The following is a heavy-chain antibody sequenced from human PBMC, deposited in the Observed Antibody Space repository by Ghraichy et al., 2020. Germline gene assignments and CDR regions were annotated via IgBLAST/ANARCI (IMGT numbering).Heavy chain of an antibody. CDR2: INPNSGGT. V-gene: IGHV1-2*02. D-gene: IGHD2-2*01. Sequence: ASVKVSCKASGYTFTGYYMHWVRQAPGQGLEWMGWINPNSGGTNYAQKFQGRVTMTRDTSISTAYMELSRLRSDDTAVYYCARVPIGYCSSTSCSHFDYWGQGTLVTVSS. CDR1: GYTFTGYY. CDR3: ARVPIGYCSSTSCSHFDY. J-gene: IGHJ4*02.